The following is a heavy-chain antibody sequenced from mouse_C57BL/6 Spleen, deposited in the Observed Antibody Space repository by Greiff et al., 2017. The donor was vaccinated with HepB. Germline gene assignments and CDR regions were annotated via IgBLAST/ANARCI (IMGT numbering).Heavy chain of an antibody. J-gene: IGHJ1*03. CDR1: GYTFTRYG. D-gene: IGHD1-1*01. CDR2: IYPRSGNT. V-gene: IGHV1-81*01. Sequence: VQLQQSGAELARPGASVKLSCQASGYTFTRYGISWVKQRTGPGLEWIGEIYPRSGNTYYNEQFKGKATLTADKSSRTAYMELSSLTSEDSAVYFCARGGTTDWYFDVWGTGTTVTVSS. CDR3: ARGGTTDWYFDV.